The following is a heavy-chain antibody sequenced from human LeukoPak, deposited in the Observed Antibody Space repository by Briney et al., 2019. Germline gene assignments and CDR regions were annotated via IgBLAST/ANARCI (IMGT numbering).Heavy chain of an antibody. CDR2: ISSDGNTK. CDR3: ARRRIVRSTDDAFDI. V-gene: IGHV3-30-3*01. D-gene: IGHD1-26*01. J-gene: IGHJ3*02. CDR1: GFTFSSYA. Sequence: PGGSLRLSCAASGFTFSSYAMHWVRQAPGKGLEWAAVISSDGNTKYYADSVKGRFTISRDNSNNTLYLQMNSLRADDTAIYYCARRRIVRSTDDAFDIWGQGTMVTLSS.